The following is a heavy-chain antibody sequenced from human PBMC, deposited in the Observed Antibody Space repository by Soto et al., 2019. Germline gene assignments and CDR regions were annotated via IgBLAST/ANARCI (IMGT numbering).Heavy chain of an antibody. CDR3: ARDLKPREALAPYYFDY. J-gene: IGHJ4*02. Sequence: GGSLRLSCAASGFTFGDYYMSWIRQAPGKGLEWISYISSSGSTIYHADSVKGRFTISRDNAKNSLYLQMNGLRAEDTAVYYCARDLKPREALAPYYFDYWGQGTLVTVSS. V-gene: IGHV3-11*01. CDR2: ISSSGSTI. CDR1: GFTFGDYY. D-gene: IGHD1-1*01.